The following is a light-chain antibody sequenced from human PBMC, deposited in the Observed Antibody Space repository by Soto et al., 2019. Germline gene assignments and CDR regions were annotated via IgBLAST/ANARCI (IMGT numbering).Light chain of an antibody. CDR1: SSDDGSYNL. J-gene: IGLJ2*01. CDR2: EGS. V-gene: IGLV2-23*01. Sequence: QSALTHPASVSGSPGQSITIACTATSSDDGSYNLVSWYQQHPGKAPKLMIYEGSKRPSGVSNRFSGYKSGNTASLTSYGLQAEDEADYYCCSYAGSSTSVVFGGGTELAV. CDR3: CSYAGSSTSVV.